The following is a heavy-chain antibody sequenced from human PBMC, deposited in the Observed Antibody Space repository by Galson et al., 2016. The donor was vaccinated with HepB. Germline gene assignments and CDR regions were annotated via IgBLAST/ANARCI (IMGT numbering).Heavy chain of an antibody. J-gene: IGHJ4*02. CDR1: GFTFTSYAFTSYA. D-gene: IGHD1-26*01. CDR2: IIGSGAGT. Sequence: SLRLSCAASGFTFTSYAFTSYAMSWVRQAPGKGLEWVSGIIGSGAGTYYTDSVRGRFTISRDHSKNTLYLQLNSLRTEDTAIYYCAKHKYSYIGSDLDYWGQGTLVTISS. CDR3: AKHKYSYIGSDLDY. V-gene: IGHV3-23*01.